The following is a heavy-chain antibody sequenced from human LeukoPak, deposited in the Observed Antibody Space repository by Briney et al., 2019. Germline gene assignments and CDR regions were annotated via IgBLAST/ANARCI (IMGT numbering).Heavy chain of an antibody. Sequence: GGSLRLSCAVSGFTFTTYGMSWVRQAPGKGLEWVSAIGGSGGSTYYADSVKGRFTISRDNSKNTLYLQMNSLRAEDTAVYYCAKDLSYDFWSGYSLDYWGQGTLVTVSS. CDR2: IGGSGGST. J-gene: IGHJ4*02. V-gene: IGHV3-23*01. CDR1: GFTFTTYG. D-gene: IGHD3-3*01. CDR3: AKDLSYDFWSGYSLDY.